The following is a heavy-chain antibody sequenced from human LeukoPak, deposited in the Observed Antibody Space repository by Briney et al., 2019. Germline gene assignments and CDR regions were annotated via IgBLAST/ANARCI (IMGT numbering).Heavy chain of an antibody. V-gene: IGHV4-61*02. CDR3: ARGYTYGHGAMFDF. Sequence: SETLSLTCTVSGGSIGSDNYYWTWIPQPAGQGLEWIGRVHTSGTTDFNPSLKRLVSISLHTSMNQFSLRLSSVTAADTAVYYGARGYTYGHGAMFDFWGQGTLVTVSP. D-gene: IGHD5-18*01. CDR1: GGSIGSDNYY. CDR2: VHTSGTT. J-gene: IGHJ4*02.